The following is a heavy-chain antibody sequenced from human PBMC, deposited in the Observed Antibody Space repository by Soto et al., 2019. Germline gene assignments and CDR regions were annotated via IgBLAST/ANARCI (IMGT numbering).Heavy chain of an antibody. J-gene: IGHJ4*02. CDR2: IGTAGDT. V-gene: IGHV3-13*01. Sequence: GGSLRLSCAASGFTFSSYDMHWVRQATGKGLEWVSAIGTAGDTYYPGSVKGRFTISRENAKNSLYLQMNSLRAGDTAVYYCARAGSFLERDEYYFDYWGQGTLVTVSS. D-gene: IGHD3-3*01. CDR3: ARAGSFLERDEYYFDY. CDR1: GFTFSSYD.